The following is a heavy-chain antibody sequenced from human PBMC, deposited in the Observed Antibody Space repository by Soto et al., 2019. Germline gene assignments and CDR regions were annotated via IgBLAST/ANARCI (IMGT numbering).Heavy chain of an antibody. Sequence: HVHLVQSGAEVKKPGASVKVSCKASGYNFIDYDINWVRQSTGQGLEWMGWMTPNSGNTGYAQKFQGRVTLTRDTSIGAAYMELSSLKSEDTAVYYCARNPYGRGLFDPWGQGTLVTVSS. CDR2: MTPNSGNT. D-gene: IGHD2-21*01. J-gene: IGHJ5*02. V-gene: IGHV1-8*01. CDR1: GYNFIDYD. CDR3: ARNPYGRGLFDP.